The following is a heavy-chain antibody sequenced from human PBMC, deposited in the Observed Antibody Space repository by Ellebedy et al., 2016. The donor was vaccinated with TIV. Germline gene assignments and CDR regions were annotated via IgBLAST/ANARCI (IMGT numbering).Heavy chain of an antibody. D-gene: IGHD5-12*01. CDR3: ATIMSGSNFDL. Sequence: AASVKVSCKASGGTFSSYAISWVRQAPGQGLEWMGGFDPEDGETIYAQKFQGRVTMTEDTSTDTAYMELSSLRSEDTAVYYCATIMSGSNFDLWGRGTLVTVSS. CDR2: FDPEDGET. V-gene: IGHV1-24*01. CDR1: GGTFSSYA. J-gene: IGHJ2*01.